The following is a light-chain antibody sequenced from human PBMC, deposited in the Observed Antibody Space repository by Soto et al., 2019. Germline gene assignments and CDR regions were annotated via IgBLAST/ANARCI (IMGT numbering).Light chain of an antibody. CDR3: QQYKSYSRT. CDR1: QSISSW. Sequence: DMQMTQSPSTLSASLGDRVTIXXRASQSISSWLAWYQQKPGKAPKLXIYDASSLESGVPSRFSGSGSGTEFTLTISSLQPDDFATYYCQQYKSYSRTFGQGTKVDIK. CDR2: DAS. V-gene: IGKV1-5*01. J-gene: IGKJ1*01.